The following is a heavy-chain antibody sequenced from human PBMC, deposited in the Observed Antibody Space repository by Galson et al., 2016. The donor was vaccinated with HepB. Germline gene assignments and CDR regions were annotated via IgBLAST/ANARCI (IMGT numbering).Heavy chain of an antibody. CDR1: GDSVSSNSAA. V-gene: IGHV6-1*01. Sequence: CAISGDSVSSNSAAWNWIRQSPSRGLEWLGRTYYRSKWYNDYAVSVKSRITINPDTSKNQFSLHLNSVTPEDTAVYYCARDNWKMRGYTYGHTTANYGMDVWGKGTLVTVSS. J-gene: IGHJ6*04. CDR2: TYYRSKWYN. CDR3: ARDNWKMRGYTYGHTTANYGMDV. D-gene: IGHD5-18*01.